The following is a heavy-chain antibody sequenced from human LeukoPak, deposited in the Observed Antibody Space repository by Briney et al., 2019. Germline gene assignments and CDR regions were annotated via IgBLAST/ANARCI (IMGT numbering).Heavy chain of an antibody. D-gene: IGHD5-18*01. J-gene: IGHJ4*02. CDR2: IKKDGSEK. V-gene: IGHV3-7*01. Sequence: GGSLRLSCAASAFTFSRYGMHWVRQAPGKGLEWVANIKKDGSEKYYVDSVKGRFTISRDNAKTSLYLQMNSLRAEDTAVYYCARDRGYSYGYSFDYWGQGTLVTVSS. CDR1: AFTFSRYG. CDR3: ARDRGYSYGYSFDY.